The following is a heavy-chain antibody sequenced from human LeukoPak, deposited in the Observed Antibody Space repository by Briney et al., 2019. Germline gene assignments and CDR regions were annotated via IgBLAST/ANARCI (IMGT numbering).Heavy chain of an antibody. J-gene: IGHJ2*01. CDR2: IYYSGST. CDR1: GGSISSFY. Sequence: SETLSLTCTVSGGSISSFYWSWVRQPPGKGLEWIGYIYYSGSTTYNPSLKSRVTISVDTSKNQFSLRLTSVTAADTAVYYCARRTYFDLWGRGTLVTVSS. V-gene: IGHV4-59*08. CDR3: ARRTYFDL.